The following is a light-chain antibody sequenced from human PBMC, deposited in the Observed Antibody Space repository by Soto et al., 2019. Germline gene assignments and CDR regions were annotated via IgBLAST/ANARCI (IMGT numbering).Light chain of an antibody. CDR1: QSISSW. CDR3: QKYNSVWT. Sequence: GDRVTITCRASQSISSWLAWYQQKPGKAPKLLIYAASRLESGVPSRFSGSRSGTDFTLTISSLQPEDVATYYCQKYNSVWTFGQGTKVDI. J-gene: IGKJ1*01. V-gene: IGKV1-5*01. CDR2: AAS.